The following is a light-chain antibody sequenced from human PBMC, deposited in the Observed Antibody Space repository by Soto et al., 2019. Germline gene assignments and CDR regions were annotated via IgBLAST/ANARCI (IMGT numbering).Light chain of an antibody. CDR2: KAS. V-gene: IGKV1-5*03. J-gene: IGKJ3*01. CDR1: QSISSW. Sequence: DIQMTQSPSTLSAAVGDRVTITCRARQSISSWLAWYQQKPGKAPKLLIYKASSLESGVPSRFSGSGSGTEFTLTISSLQPDDFATYYCQQYNSYSTFGPGTKVDIQ. CDR3: QQYNSYST.